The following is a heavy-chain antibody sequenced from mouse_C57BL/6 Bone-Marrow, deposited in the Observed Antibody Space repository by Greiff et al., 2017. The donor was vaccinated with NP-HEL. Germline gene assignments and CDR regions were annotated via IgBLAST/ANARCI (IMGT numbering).Heavy chain of an antibody. CDR1: GFNINDYY. D-gene: IGHD2-4*01. Sequence: VQLQESGAELVKPGASVKLSCTASGFNINDYYMHWVKQRPEQGLEWIGRIDPEAGETKYAPKFQGKATITADTSSNTAYLQLSSLTSEDTAVYYCDGYDYDGNWFAYWGQGTLVTVAA. J-gene: IGHJ3*01. CDR2: IDPEAGET. V-gene: IGHV14-2*01. CDR3: DGYDYDGNWFAY.